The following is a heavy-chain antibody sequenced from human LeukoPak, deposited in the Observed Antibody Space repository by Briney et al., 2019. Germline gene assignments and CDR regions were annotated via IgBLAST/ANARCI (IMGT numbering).Heavy chain of an antibody. D-gene: IGHD5-12*01. CDR1: GGSISSSSYY. V-gene: IGHV4-39*01. CDR2: IYYSGST. J-gene: IGHJ4*02. CDR3: ARLRGYSGFVPL. Sequence: PSETLSLTCTVYGGSISSSSYYWGWIRQPPGKGLEWIGSIYYSGSTYYNPSLKSRFTISVDTSKNQFSLKLSSVTAADTAVYYCARLRGYSGFVPLWGQGTLVTVSS.